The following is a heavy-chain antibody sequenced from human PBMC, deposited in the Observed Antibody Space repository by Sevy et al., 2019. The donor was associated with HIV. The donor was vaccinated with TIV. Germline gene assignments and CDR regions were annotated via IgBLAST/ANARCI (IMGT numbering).Heavy chain of an antibody. CDR3: ARPSGSPGLERFDY. CDR1: GFNFSNFW. D-gene: IGHD1-1*01. Sequence: GGSLRLSCVASGFNFSNFWMSWVRQAPGKGLEWVANIKQDGSENSYVDAVKGRFTISRNNAKKSLFLQMNRLTPEDTAVYYCARPSGSPGLERFDYWGQGSLVTVSS. J-gene: IGHJ4*02. CDR2: IKQDGSEN. V-gene: IGHV3-7*01.